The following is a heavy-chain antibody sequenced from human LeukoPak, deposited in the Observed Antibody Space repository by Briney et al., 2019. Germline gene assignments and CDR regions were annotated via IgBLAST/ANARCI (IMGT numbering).Heavy chain of an antibody. CDR1: GGSISSYY. J-gene: IGHJ6*02. Sequence: SETLSLTCTVSGGSISSYYWSWIRQPAGKGLEWIGRIYTSGSTNYNPSLKSRVTMSVDTSTNPFSLKLSSVTAADTAVYYCARDRLVVVPAATTEEYYYYGMDVWGQGTTVTVSS. CDR3: ARDRLVVVPAATTEEYYYYGMDV. CDR2: IYTSGST. V-gene: IGHV4-4*07. D-gene: IGHD2-2*01.